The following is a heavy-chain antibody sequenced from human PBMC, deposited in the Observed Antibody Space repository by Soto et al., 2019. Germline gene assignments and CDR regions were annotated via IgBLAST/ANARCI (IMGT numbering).Heavy chain of an antibody. D-gene: IGHD1-26*01. Sequence: GGSLRLSCAASGFTVSSNYMSWVRQAPGKGLEWVSVIYSGGSTYYADSVKGRFTISRDNSKNTLYLQMNSLRAEDTAVYYCARDLRPELPRRFNYGMDVWGQGTTVTVYS. J-gene: IGHJ6*02. CDR2: IYSGGST. CDR3: ARDLRPELPRRFNYGMDV. V-gene: IGHV3-53*01. CDR1: GFTVSSNY.